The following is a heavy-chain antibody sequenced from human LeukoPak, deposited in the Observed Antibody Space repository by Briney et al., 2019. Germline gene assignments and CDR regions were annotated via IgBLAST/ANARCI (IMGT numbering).Heavy chain of an antibody. J-gene: IGHJ3*02. D-gene: IGHD3-22*01. CDR1: GFTFSSYS. CDR3: ARDRGTYYFDSSAYYRQRDAFDI. V-gene: IGHV3-21*01. CDR2: ISSSSYNI. Sequence: GGSLRLSCAASGFTFSSYSMNWVRQAPGKGLEWVSSISSSSYNIYYADSVKGRLTISRDNAKNSLYLQMNSLRAEDAAVYHCARDRGTYYFDSSAYYRQRDAFDIWGQGTMVTVSS.